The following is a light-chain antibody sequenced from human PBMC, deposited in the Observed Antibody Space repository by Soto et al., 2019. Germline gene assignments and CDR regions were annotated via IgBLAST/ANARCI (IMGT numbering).Light chain of an antibody. V-gene: IGKV1-39*01. Sequence: DIQMTQSPSSLSPSVGDRVTITCRASQDISTYLNWYQQKPGKAPKLLIYAASSLQSGVPSRFSGSGSETDFTLTISSLQPEDFATYSCQKNYSTTWTFGQGTNVELK. CDR3: QKNYSTTWT. CDR1: QDISTY. J-gene: IGKJ1*01. CDR2: AAS.